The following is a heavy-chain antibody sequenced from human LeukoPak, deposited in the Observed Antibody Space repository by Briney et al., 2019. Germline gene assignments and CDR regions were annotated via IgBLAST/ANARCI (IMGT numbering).Heavy chain of an antibody. CDR2: INPNSGGT. CDR1: GHIFTYYY. V-gene: IGHV1-2*02. J-gene: IGHJ4*02. Sequence: ASVKVSCKASGHIFTYYYIHWVRQAPGLGLEWMGWINPNSGGTDYAQNFQGRVTMTRDTSISTAYMELSRLTSDDTAVYYCARDRLYSRGRDFDYWGQGTLVTVSS. CDR3: ARDRLYSRGRDFDY. D-gene: IGHD3-22*01.